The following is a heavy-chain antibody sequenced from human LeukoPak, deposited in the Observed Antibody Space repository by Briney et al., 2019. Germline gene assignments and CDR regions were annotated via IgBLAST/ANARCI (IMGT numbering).Heavy chain of an antibody. V-gene: IGHV1-46*01. Sequence: ASVKVSCKASGYTFTSYYMHWVRQAPGQGLEWMGIINPIDGSTSYAQKFQGRVAMTRDTSTSTVYMELSSLKSEDTAVYYCARGYPLDWNYFDYWGQGTLVTVSS. J-gene: IGHJ4*02. CDR1: GYTFTSYY. CDR2: INPIDGST. CDR3: ARGYPLDWNYFDY. D-gene: IGHD3/OR15-3a*01.